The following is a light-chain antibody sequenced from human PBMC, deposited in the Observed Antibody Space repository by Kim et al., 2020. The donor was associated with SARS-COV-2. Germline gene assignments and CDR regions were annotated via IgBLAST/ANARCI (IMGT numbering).Light chain of an antibody. Sequence: DIQMTQSPSTLSASVGDRVTITCRASQSTSRWLAWYQQKPGKAPKLLIYKASSLESGVPSRFSGSGSGTEFTLTISSLQPDDFATYYCQQYGSYWTFCQGTKVDIK. CDR1: QSTSRW. CDR3: QQYGSYWT. J-gene: IGKJ1*01. V-gene: IGKV1-5*03. CDR2: KAS.